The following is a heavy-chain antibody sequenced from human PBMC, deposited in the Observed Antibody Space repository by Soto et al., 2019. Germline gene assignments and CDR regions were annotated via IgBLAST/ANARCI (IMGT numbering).Heavy chain of an antibody. CDR3: AREAAAAEFDP. CDR2: IYYSGST. J-gene: IGHJ5*02. CDR1: GGSISSYY. Sequence: SETLSLTCTVSGGSISSYYWSWIRQPPGKGLEWIGYIYYSGSTNYNPSLKSRVTISVDTSKNQFSLKLSSVTAADTAVYYCAREAAAAEFDPWGQGTLVTVSS. D-gene: IGHD6-13*01. V-gene: IGHV4-59*01.